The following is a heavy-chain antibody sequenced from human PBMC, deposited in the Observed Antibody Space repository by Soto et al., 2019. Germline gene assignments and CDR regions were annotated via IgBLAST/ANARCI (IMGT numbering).Heavy chain of an antibody. D-gene: IGHD4-17*01. CDR3: AKLRDYGVADYFQH. CDR1: GFTFSSYA. Sequence: PGGSLRLSCAASGFTFSSYAMSWVRQAPGKGLEWVSSISDTAGSTYYADSVKGRFTISRDNSKNTLYLQMNSLRAEDTAVYYCAKLRDYGVADYFQHWGQGTLVTVSS. CDR2: ISDTAGST. V-gene: IGHV3-23*01. J-gene: IGHJ1*01.